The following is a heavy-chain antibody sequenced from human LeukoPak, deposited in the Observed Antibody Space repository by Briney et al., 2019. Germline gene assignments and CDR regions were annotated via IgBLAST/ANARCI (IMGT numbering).Heavy chain of an antibody. V-gene: IGHV1-69*06. J-gene: IGHJ6*04. CDR1: GGTFSSYA. CDR3: ASAPATSYGVPYYYYYGMDV. CDR2: IIPIFGTA. Sequence: GASVKVSCKASGGTFSSYAISRVRQAPGQGLEWMGGIIPIFGTANYAQKFQGRVTITADKSTSTAYMELSSLRSEDTAVYYCASAPATSYGVPYYYYYGMDVWGKGTTVTVSS. D-gene: IGHD5-18*01.